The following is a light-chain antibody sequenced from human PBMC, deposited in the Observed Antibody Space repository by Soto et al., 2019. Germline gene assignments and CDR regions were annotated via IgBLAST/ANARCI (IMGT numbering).Light chain of an antibody. Sequence: EIVLKQSPGTLSLSPGERATLSCRASQSVSSYLAWYQQKPGQAPRLLMYGASSRATGIPDRFSGSGSGTDFTLTISRLEPEDFAVYYCQQYGSSPWTFGQGTKVAIK. V-gene: IGKV3-20*01. J-gene: IGKJ1*01. CDR1: QSVSSY. CDR3: QQYGSSPWT. CDR2: GAS.